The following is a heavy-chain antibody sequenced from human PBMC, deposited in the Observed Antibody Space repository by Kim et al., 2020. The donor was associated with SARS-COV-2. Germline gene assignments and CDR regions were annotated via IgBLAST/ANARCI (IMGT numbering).Heavy chain of an antibody. CDR3: VRHDIVHTRSASWVDY. Sequence: GESLKISCKGSGYSFTSYWIGWVRQMPGKGLEWMAIIYPGDSDTRYGPSFQGQVTISADKSINTAYLQWSSLKASDTAMYYCVRHDIVHTRSASWVDYWGQGTLVTVSS. D-gene: IGHD5-12*01. CDR2: IYPGDSDT. CDR1: GYSFTSYW. V-gene: IGHV5-51*01. J-gene: IGHJ4*02.